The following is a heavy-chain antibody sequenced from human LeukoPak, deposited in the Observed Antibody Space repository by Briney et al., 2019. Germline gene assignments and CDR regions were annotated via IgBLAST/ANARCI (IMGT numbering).Heavy chain of an antibody. CDR1: GFTSSSYW. Sequence: PGGSLRLSCAASGFTSSSYWMHWVRQAPGKGLVWVSRINSDGSNTNYADSVKGRSTISRDNAKNTVYLQMNSLRAEDTAVYYCARGRGPYGWFGPWGQGTLVTVSS. CDR3: ARGRGPYGWFGP. CDR2: INSDGSNT. V-gene: IGHV3-74*01. D-gene: IGHD3-10*01. J-gene: IGHJ5*02.